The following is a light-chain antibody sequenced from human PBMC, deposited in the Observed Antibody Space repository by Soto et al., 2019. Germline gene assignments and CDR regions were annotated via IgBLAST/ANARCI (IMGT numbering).Light chain of an antibody. CDR3: QSYDSSLSAYVV. CDR1: SSNIGAGYD. J-gene: IGLJ2*01. CDR2: GNS. V-gene: IGLV1-40*01. Sequence: SALTQPPSVSGAPGQMVTISCTGSSSNIGAGYDVRWYQQLPGTAPKLLIYGNSNRPSGVPDRFSGSKSGTSASLAITGLQAEDEADYYCQSYDSSLSAYVVFGGGTKVTVL.